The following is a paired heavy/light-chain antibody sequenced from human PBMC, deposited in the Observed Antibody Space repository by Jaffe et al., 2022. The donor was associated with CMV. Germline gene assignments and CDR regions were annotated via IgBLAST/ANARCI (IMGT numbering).Heavy chain of an antibody. CDR1: GGSFSGYY. J-gene: IGHJ6*03. V-gene: IGHV4-34*01. CDR2: INHSGST. D-gene: IGHD3-3*01. Sequence: QVQLQQWGAGLLKPSETLSLTCAVYGGSFSGYYWSWIRQPPGKGLEWIGEINHSGSTNYNPSLKSRVTISVDTSKNQFSLKLSSVTAADTAVYYCARESKGLNYDFWSGYYSGSRYYYYMDVWGKGTTVTVSS. CDR3: ARESKGLNYDFWSGYYSGSRYYYYMDV.
Light chain of an antibody. Sequence: QSALTQPRSVSGSPGQSVTISCTGTSSDVGGYNYVSWYQQHPGKAPKLMIYDVSKRPSGVPDRFSGSKSGNTASLTISGLQAEDEADYYCCSYAGRYWVFGGGTKLTVL. V-gene: IGLV2-11*01. J-gene: IGLJ3*02. CDR3: CSYAGRYWV. CDR2: DVS. CDR1: SSDVGGYNY.